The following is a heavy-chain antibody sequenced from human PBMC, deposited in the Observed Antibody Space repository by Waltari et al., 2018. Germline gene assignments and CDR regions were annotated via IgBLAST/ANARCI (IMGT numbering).Heavy chain of an antibody. CDR2: IYYSGST. CDR3: ARAPRGSSWSQGGYFDY. V-gene: IGHV4-39*07. CDR1: GGSISSSSYY. D-gene: IGHD6-13*01. J-gene: IGHJ4*02. Sequence: QLQLQESGPGLVKPSETLSLTCTVSGGSISSSSYYWGWIRQPPGKGLEWIGSIYYSGSTYNTPSLKSRVTIAVDTSKNQFPLKLSSVTAADTAVYYCARAPRGSSWSQGGYFDYWGQGTLVTVSS.